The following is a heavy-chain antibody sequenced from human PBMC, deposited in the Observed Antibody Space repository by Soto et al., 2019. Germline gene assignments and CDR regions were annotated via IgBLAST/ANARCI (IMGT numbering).Heavy chain of an antibody. J-gene: IGHJ5*02. D-gene: IGHD3-3*01. Sequence: GGSLRLSCAASGFTFSSYGMHWVRQAPGKGLEWVAVIWYDGSNKYYADSVKGRFTISRDNSKNTLYLLMNSLRAEDTAVYYCARDARIFGVVIENWFDPWGQGTLVTVSS. CDR1: GFTFSSYG. CDR3: ARDARIFGVVIENWFDP. CDR2: IWYDGSNK. V-gene: IGHV3-33*01.